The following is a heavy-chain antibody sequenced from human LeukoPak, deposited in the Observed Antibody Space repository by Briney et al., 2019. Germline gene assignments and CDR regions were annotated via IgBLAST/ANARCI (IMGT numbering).Heavy chain of an antibody. CDR2: IRSKAYGGTT. D-gene: IGHD2-21*01. Sequence: GGSLRLSCTASGFTFGDYAMSWFRQAPGKGLEWVGFIRSKAYGGTTEYAASVKGRFTISRDDSKSIAYLQMNSLKTEDTAVYYCARLSIEKTFDYWGQGTLVTVSS. CDR3: ARLSIEKTFDY. CDR1: GFTFGDYA. J-gene: IGHJ4*02. V-gene: IGHV3-49*03.